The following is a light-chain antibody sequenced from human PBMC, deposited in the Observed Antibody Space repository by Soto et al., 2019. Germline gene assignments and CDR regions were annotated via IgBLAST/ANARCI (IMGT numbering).Light chain of an antibody. V-gene: IGKV3-15*01. Sequence: AQARCTLCLSPLGIAPLSCRASQSVSSNLAWYQQKPGQAPRLLIYGAYKRATGIPARFSGSGSGTEFTLTIRSLQSEDFAVYYCQQYNNWHPITFGQGTRLEN. J-gene: IGKJ5*01. CDR2: GAY. CDR3: QQYNNWHPIT. CDR1: QSVSSN.